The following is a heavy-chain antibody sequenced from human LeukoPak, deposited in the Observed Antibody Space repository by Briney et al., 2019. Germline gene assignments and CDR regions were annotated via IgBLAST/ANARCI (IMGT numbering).Heavy chain of an antibody. D-gene: IGHD3-3*01. CDR3: ARDDDYDFWSGRLDV. CDR1: GYTFTSYG. V-gene: IGHV1-18*01. J-gene: IGHJ6*04. CDR2: ISAYNGNT. Sequence: ASVKVSCKASGYTFTSYGISWVRQAPGQGLEWMGWISAYNGNTNYAQKLQGRVTMTTDTSTSTAYMELRSLRSDDTAVYYRARDDDYDFWSGRLDVWGKGTTVTVSS.